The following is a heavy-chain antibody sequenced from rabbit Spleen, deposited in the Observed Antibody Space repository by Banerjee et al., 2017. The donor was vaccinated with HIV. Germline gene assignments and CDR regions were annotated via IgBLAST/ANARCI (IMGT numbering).Heavy chain of an antibody. J-gene: IGHJ6*01. CDR2: IYAGGSGTT. V-gene: IGHV1S40*01. CDR3: ARDSGTSFSSYGMDL. D-gene: IGHD8-1*01. Sequence: QSLEESGGDLVKPGASLTLTCTASGFSFSGSHYMCWVRQAPGKGLEWIACIYAGGSGTTYYASWVNGRFTISKTSSTTVTLQMTSLTAADTATYFCARDSGTSFSSYGMDLWGPGTLVTVS. CDR1: GFSFSGSHY.